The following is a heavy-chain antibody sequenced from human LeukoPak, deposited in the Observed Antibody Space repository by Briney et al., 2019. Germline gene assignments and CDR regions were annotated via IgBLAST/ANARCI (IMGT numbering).Heavy chain of an antibody. CDR2: IRYDGSNK. CDR1: GFTFSSYG. J-gene: IGHJ4*02. V-gene: IGHV3-30*02. D-gene: IGHD5-12*01. Sequence: GGSLRLSCAAPGFTFSSYGMHWVRQAPGKGLEWVAFIRYDGSNKYYADSVKGRFTISRDNSKNTLYLQMNSLRAEDTAVYYCAKDINVFSGYDYVAYWGQGTLVTVSS. CDR3: AKDINVFSGYDYVAY.